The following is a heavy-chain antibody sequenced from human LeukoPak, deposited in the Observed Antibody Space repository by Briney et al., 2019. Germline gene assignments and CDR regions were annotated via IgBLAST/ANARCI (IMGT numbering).Heavy chain of an antibody. CDR3: ARTRGGGYKSFDY. D-gene: IGHD5-24*01. CDR1: GYSFTSYW. CDR2: IYPGDSDT. J-gene: IGHJ4*02. V-gene: IGHV5-51*03. Sequence: GASLNICCKCSGYSFTSYWIGWVRQIPGKGLEWMGIIYPGDSDTRYSPSLQGEVIISADKSISAAYLQWSSLKASDTAMYDCARTRGGGYKSFDYWGQGTLVTVSS.